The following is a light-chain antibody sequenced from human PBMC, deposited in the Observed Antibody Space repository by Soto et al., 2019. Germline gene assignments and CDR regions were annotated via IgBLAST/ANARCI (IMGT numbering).Light chain of an antibody. CDR1: QSVGSY. CDR3: QQYDSSPRT. J-gene: IGKJ1*01. Sequence: EIVLTQSPGTLSLSSGERATLSCRASQSVGSYLAWYHQKPGQAPRLLMYAASGRATGVPDRFSGSGSGTDFTLTISRLEPEDFAVYYCQQYDSSPRTFGQGTKVEIK. CDR2: AAS. V-gene: IGKV3-20*01.